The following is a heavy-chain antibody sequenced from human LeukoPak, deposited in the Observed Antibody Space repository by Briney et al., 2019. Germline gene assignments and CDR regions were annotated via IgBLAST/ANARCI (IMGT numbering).Heavy chain of an antibody. Sequence: ASVNVSCKASGYTLTNYAMHWVRQAPGQSLEWVGYINPGNGDTKSSWQFQGRVTLARDTSTSTVYLDISSLTSEDTAVYFCARKEFGHLPGFDYWGQGTLVTVSS. CDR1: GYTLTNYA. CDR3: ARKEFGHLPGFDY. D-gene: IGHD3-10*01. J-gene: IGHJ4*02. V-gene: IGHV1-3*01. CDR2: INPGNGDT.